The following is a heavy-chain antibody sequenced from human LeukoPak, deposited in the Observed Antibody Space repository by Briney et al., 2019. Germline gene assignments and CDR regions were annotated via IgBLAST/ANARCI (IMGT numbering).Heavy chain of an antibody. J-gene: IGHJ5*02. CDR2: IIPIFGTA. CDR1: GGTFSSYA. Sequence: SVKVSCKASGGTFSSYAISWVRQAPGQGLEWMGGIIPIFGTANYAQKFQGRVTVTADKSTSTAYMELSSLRSEDTAVYYCAVYYYGSGTPPFDPWGREPWSPSPQ. V-gene: IGHV1-69*06. CDR3: AVYYYGSGTPPFDP. D-gene: IGHD3-10*01.